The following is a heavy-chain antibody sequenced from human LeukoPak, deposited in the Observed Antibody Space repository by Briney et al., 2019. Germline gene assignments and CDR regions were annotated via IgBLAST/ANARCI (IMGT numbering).Heavy chain of an antibody. CDR2: IYYSGST. CDR1: GGSFSSSSYY. Sequence: SETLSLTCTISGGSFSSSSYYWGWIRQPPGKGLEWIGSIYYSGSTYYNPSLKSRVTISVDTSKNQFSLKLSSVTAADTAVYYCARDSGDSDYWGQGTLVTVSS. V-gene: IGHV4-39*07. D-gene: IGHD4-17*01. J-gene: IGHJ4*02. CDR3: ARDSGDSDY.